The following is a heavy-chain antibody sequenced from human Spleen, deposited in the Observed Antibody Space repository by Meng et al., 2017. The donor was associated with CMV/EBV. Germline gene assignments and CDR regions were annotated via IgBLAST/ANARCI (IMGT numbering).Heavy chain of an antibody. V-gene: IGHV3-48*03. D-gene: IGHD1-26*01. Sequence: GESLKISCAASGFKFSNYEMNWVRQAPGRGLEWLSYITSTGNMIHYADSVKGRFTVSRDNTKNSLFLQMSSLRAEDTALYYCARDRDELTRADPFDVWGQGTMVTVSS. CDR1: GFKFSNYE. CDR3: ARDRDELTRADPFDV. CDR2: ITSTGNMI. J-gene: IGHJ3*01.